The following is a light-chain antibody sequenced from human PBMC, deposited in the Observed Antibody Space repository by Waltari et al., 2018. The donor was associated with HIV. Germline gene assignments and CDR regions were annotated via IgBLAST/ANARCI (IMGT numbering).Light chain of an antibody. CDR1: RNIHKF. J-gene: IGKJ3*01. V-gene: IGKV1-39*01. CDR2: AAA. Sequence: DIQMTQSPPSLSASVGDRVILTCRASRNIHKFLNWFQQKPGKAPELLILAAATLHSGVSSRFSGSGSGTDFTHTINSLQREDFATYYCRPTYNTPLTFGPATKLDF. CDR3: RPTYNTPLT.